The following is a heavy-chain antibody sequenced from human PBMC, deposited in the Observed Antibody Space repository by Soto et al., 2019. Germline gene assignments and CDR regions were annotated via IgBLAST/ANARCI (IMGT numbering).Heavy chain of an antibody. CDR3: AKDPNIVVVPAATGGMDD. V-gene: IGHV1-2*02. CDR1: GYTFTDYY. J-gene: IGHJ6*02. CDR2: INPNSGGT. Sequence: QVQLVQSGAEVKKPGASVKVSCKASGYTFTDYYMHWVRQAPGQGLEWMGWINPNSGGTNYAQKFQGRVTMTRVTSISTAYMELSSLRSDDTALYYCAKDPNIVVVPAATGGMDDWGQGTTVTVSS. D-gene: IGHD2-2*01.